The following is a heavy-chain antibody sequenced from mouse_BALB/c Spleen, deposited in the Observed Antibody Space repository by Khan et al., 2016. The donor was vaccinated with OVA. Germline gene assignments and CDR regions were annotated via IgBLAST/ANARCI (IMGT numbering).Heavy chain of an antibody. Sequence: QMQLEESGAELMKPGASVKISCKATGYTFSSYWIEWVKQRPGHGLEWIGEILPGSGSNNYNEKFKGKATFTADTSSNTAYMQLSSLTSEDSAVYYCARGNYYGISSWFGYWGQGTLVTVS. V-gene: IGHV1-9*01. D-gene: IGHD1-1*01. CDR2: ILPGSGSN. CDR3: ARGNYYGISSWFGY. J-gene: IGHJ3*01. CDR1: GYTFSSYW.